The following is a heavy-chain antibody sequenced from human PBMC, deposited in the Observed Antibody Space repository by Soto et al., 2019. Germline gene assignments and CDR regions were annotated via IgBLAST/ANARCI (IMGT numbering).Heavy chain of an antibody. J-gene: IGHJ4*02. CDR3: ARFAVGATFDY. CDR1: GFTVSSNY. CDR2: IYSGGTI. D-gene: IGHD1-26*01. V-gene: IGHV3-66*01. Sequence: PGGSLRLSCAASGFTVSSNYMSWVRQAPGKGLEWVSVIYSGGTIYYADSVKGRFTISRDNAKNSLYLQMNSLRAEDTAVYYCARFAVGATFDYWGQGTLVTVSS.